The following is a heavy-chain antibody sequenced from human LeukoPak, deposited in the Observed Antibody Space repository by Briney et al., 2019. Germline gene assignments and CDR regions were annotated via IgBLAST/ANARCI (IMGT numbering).Heavy chain of an antibody. D-gene: IGHD2-21*02. CDR3: ASGGGDLDY. Sequence: GGPLRLSCAASGFTFSSYQMNWVRQARGKGLEWVSYISSSGSTIYYADSVKGRFTISRDNAKNSLYLQMNSLRAEDTAVYYCASGGGDLDYWGQGTLVTVSS. CDR1: GFTFSSYQ. J-gene: IGHJ4*02. CDR2: ISSSGSTI. V-gene: IGHV3-48*03.